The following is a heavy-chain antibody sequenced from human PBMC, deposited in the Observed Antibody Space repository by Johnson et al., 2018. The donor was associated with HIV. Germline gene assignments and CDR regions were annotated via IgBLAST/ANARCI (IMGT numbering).Heavy chain of an antibody. D-gene: IGHD3-22*01. CDR1: GFTFSSYA. J-gene: IGHJ3*02. V-gene: IGHV3-64*01. CDR3: ARRFYDSSGAGFDI. CDR2: ISNNGGST. Sequence: VQLVESGGGVVQPGRSLRLSCVASGFTFSSYAMSWVRQAPGKGLEWVSAISNNGGSTYYANSVKGRFTISRDNSKNTLYLQMGSLRAEDMAVYYCARRFYDSSGAGFDIWGQGTLVTVSS.